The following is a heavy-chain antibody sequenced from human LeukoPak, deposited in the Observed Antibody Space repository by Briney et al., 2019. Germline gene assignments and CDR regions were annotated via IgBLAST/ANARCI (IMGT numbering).Heavy chain of an antibody. V-gene: IGHV1-24*01. J-gene: IGHJ4*02. Sequence: GASVKVSCKVSGYTLTELSMHWVRQAPGKGLEWMGGFDPEDGETIYAQKFQGRVTMTRDMSTSTVYMELSSLRSEDTAVYYCARDLGSSSWRGVDYWGQGTLVTVSS. CDR3: ARDLGSSSWRGVDY. CDR2: FDPEDGET. CDR1: GYTLTELS. D-gene: IGHD6-6*01.